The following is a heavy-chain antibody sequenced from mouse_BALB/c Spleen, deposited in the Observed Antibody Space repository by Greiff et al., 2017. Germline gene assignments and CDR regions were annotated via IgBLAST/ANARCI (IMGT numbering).Heavy chain of an antibody. J-gene: IGHJ1*01. V-gene: IGHV1-80*01. CDR2: IYPGDGDT. CDR3: ARSGGNYDYWYFDV. D-gene: IGHD2-1*01. Sequence: VQLQQSGAELVRPGSSVKISCKASGYAFSSYWMNWVKQRPGQGLEWIGQIYPGDGDTNYNGKFKGKATLTADKSSSTAYMQLSSLTSEDSAVYFCARSGGNYDYWYFDVWGAGTTVTVSS. CDR1: GYAFSSYW.